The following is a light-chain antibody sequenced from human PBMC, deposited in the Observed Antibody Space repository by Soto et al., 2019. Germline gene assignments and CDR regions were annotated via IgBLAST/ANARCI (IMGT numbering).Light chain of an antibody. J-gene: IGLJ2*01. CDR1: SSNIGSNT. CDR2: SNY. CDR3: AAWDDSLHGPV. Sequence: QSVLTQPPSASGTPGQGVTISCSGSSSNIGSNTVNWYQHLPGTAPKLLIFSNYQRPSGVPDRFSGSKSGTSASLAISRLQSEDEADYLCAAWDDSLHGPVFGGGTKVTVL. V-gene: IGLV1-44*01.